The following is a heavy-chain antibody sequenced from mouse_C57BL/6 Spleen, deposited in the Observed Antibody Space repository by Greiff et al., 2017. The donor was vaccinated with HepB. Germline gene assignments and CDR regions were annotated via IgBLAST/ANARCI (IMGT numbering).Heavy chain of an antibody. J-gene: IGHJ1*03. Sequence: QVHVKQPGAELVKPGASVKLSCKASGYTFTSYWMHWVKQRPGQGLEWIGMIHPNSGSTNYNEKFKSKATLTVDKSSSTAYMQLSSLTSEDSAVYYCARDQASNYYGSSHWYFDVWGTGTTVTVSS. CDR2: IHPNSGST. D-gene: IGHD1-1*01. CDR1: GYTFTSYW. CDR3: ARDQASNYYGSSHWYFDV. V-gene: IGHV1-64*01.